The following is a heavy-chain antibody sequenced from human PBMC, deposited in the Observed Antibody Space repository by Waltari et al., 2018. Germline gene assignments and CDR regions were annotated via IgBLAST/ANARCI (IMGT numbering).Heavy chain of an antibody. D-gene: IGHD5-12*01. CDR2: INHSGST. CDR1: GGSFSGYY. V-gene: IGHV4-34*01. CDR3: ARDRVRYSGYANYGMDV. Sequence: QVQLQQWGAGLLKPSETLSLTCAVYGGSFSGYYWSWIRQPPGKGLEWIGEINHSGSTNYNPSLKSRVTISVDTSKNQFSLKLSSVTAADTAVYYCARDRVRYSGYANYGMDVWGQGTTVTVSS. J-gene: IGHJ6*02.